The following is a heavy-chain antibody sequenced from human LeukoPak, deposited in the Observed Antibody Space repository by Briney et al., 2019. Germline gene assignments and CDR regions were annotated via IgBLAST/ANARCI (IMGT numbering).Heavy chain of an antibody. D-gene: IGHD3-3*01. CDR2: IRSKAYGGTT. Sequence: LTGGSLRLSCTASGFTFGDYAMSWVRQAPGKGLEWVGFIRSKAYGGTTEYAASVKGRFTISRDDSKSIAYLQMNSLKTEDTAVYYCTRGARRGFLGFDPWGQGTLVTVSS. CDR3: TRGARRGFLGFDP. CDR1: GFTFGDYA. V-gene: IGHV3-49*04. J-gene: IGHJ5*02.